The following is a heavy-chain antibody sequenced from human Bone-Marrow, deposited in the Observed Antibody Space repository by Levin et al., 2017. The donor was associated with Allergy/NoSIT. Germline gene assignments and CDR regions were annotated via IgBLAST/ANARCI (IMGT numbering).Heavy chain of an antibody. J-gene: IGHJ4*02. CDR1: GFTFSNAW. CDR3: TTVVGYKVSPIQYSSSDY. CDR2: IKSKTDGGTT. D-gene: IGHD6-6*01. V-gene: IGHV3-15*01. Sequence: GESLKISCAASGFTFSNAWMSWVRQAPGKGLEWVGRIKSKTDGGTTDYAAPVKGRFTISRDDSKNTLYLQMNSLKTEDTAVYYCTTVVGYKVSPIQYSSSDYWGQGTLVTVSS.